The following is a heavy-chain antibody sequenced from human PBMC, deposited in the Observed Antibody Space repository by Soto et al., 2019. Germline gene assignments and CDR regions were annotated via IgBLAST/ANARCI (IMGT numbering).Heavy chain of an antibody. CDR2: INHGGSS. D-gene: IGHD3-22*01. Sequence: SETLSLTCAVYGGSFSGYYWSWIRQSPGKGLEWIGEINHGGSSNYNSSLKSRLTISVDTSKNQFSLKLSSVTAADTAVYYCVRGITTKVVQTDAPDKYYFDSWGQGTLVTVSS. CDR3: VRGITTKVVQTDAPDKYYFDS. CDR1: GGSFSGYY. J-gene: IGHJ4*02. V-gene: IGHV4-34*01.